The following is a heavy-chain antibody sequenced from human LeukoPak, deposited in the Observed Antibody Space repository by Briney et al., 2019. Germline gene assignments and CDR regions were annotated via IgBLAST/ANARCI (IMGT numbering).Heavy chain of an antibody. D-gene: IGHD1-26*01. J-gene: IGHJ4*02. CDR3: ACGTGVALRGAH. V-gene: IGHV5-51*01. Sequence: GASLMISCKASGTIFTNFWIGWVRQLPGKGLEWMGFIHPGDYETRYSPSFQGQVTISADKSISTAYLQWSSLKASDSGMYYCACGTGVALRGAHWGQGTLVTVS. CDR2: IHPGDYET. CDR1: GTIFTNFW.